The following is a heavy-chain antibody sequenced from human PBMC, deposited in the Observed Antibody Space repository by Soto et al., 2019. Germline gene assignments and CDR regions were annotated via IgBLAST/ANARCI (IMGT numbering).Heavy chain of an antibody. V-gene: IGHV1-18*01. CDR1: GYTFTSYG. J-gene: IGHJ5*02. D-gene: IGHD2-15*01. CDR3: ARDSDFCSGGSCYLPWFDP. Sequence: ASVKVSCKASGYTFTSYGISWVRQAPGEGLEWMGWISAYNGNTNYAQKLQGRVTMTTDTSTSTAYMELSSLRSEDTAVYYCARDSDFCSGGSCYLPWFDPWGQETLVTVSS. CDR2: ISAYNGNT.